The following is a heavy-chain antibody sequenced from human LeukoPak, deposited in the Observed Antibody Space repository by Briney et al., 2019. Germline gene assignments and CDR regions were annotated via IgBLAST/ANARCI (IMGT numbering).Heavy chain of an antibody. CDR3: ARDTRGYSYGDIDY. CDR2: ISGSGGST. D-gene: IGHD5-18*01. Sequence: PGGSLRLSCAASGFTFDNYAMTWVRQAPGKGLEWIATISGSGGSTYYADSVKGRFTISRDNAKNSLYLQMNSLRAEDTAVYYCARDTRGYSYGDIDYWGQGTLVTVSS. V-gene: IGHV3-23*01. J-gene: IGHJ4*02. CDR1: GFTFDNYA.